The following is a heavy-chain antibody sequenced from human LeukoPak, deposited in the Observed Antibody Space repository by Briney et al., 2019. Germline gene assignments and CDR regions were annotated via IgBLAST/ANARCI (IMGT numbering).Heavy chain of an antibody. Sequence: GGSLRLSCAASGFTFSSYAMSWVRQAPGKGLEWVAVIWYDGSNKYYADSVKGRFTISRDNSKNTLYLQMNSLRAEDTAIYYCATNSGSPGGYWGQGTLVTVSS. V-gene: IGHV3-33*08. CDR3: ATNSGSPGGY. J-gene: IGHJ4*02. CDR1: GFTFSSYA. D-gene: IGHD1-26*01. CDR2: IWYDGSNK.